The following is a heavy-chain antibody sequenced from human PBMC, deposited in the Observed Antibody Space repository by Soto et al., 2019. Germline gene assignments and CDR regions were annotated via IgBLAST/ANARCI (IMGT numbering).Heavy chain of an antibody. Sequence: SETLSLTCTVSGGSVRSGRYYWSWIRQPPGKGLEWIGYVFYSGSTRYNPSLNSRVTISVDTSKNQFSLKLTSVTAADTAMYYCARVPLPSVAVADVYYFDHWGQGTLVTVSS. V-gene: IGHV4-61*01. D-gene: IGHD6-19*01. CDR1: GGSVRSGRYY. CDR3: ARVPLPSVAVADVYYFDH. J-gene: IGHJ4*02. CDR2: VFYSGST.